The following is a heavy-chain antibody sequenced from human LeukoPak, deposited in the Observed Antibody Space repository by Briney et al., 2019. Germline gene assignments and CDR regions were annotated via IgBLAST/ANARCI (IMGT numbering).Heavy chain of an antibody. V-gene: IGHV4-30-2*01. CDR2: IYHSGST. J-gene: IGHJ4*02. D-gene: IGHD3-22*01. CDR3: ARGGGSSGYYCDY. CDR1: GGSISSGGYS. Sequence: SSETLSLTCAVSGGSISSGGYSWSWIRQPPGKGLEWIGYIYHSGSTNYNPSLKSRVTISVDTSKNQFSLKLSSVTAADTAVYYCARGGGSSGYYCDYWGQGTLVTVSS.